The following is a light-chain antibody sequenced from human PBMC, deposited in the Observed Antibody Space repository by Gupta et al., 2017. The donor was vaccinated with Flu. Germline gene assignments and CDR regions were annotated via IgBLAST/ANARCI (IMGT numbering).Light chain of an antibody. Sequence: QPVLTHSSSSSASLGSSVTLTFSLSIGPSRHILAWHQQPPGNAPRYLMKLEGSGTYNKGSGVPYRFSGSSSGADRDLTISDRKSEDEADYYCETWDTNIRVFGGGTKLTVL. V-gene: IGLV4-60*03. CDR3: ETWDTNIRV. J-gene: IGLJ3*02. CDR1: IGPSRHI. CDR2: LEGSGTY.